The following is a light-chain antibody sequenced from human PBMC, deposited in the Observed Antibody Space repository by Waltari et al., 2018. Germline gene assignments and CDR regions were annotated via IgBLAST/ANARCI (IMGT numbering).Light chain of an antibody. CDR2: DAI. Sequence: QSALTQPDSVSGSPGQSITISCTGTSSDVGGYNYVSWYQQYPGKAPKVIIYDAINRPSGVSNRFSGSKSCNSASLTISGLQAEDEADYYCGSFISSTTGIFGGGTRLTVL. CDR1: SSDVGGYNY. CDR3: GSFISSTTGI. J-gene: IGLJ2*01. V-gene: IGLV2-14*03.